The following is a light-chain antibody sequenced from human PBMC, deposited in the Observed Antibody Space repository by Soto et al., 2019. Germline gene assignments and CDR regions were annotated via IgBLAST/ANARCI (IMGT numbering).Light chain of an antibody. V-gene: IGKV2D-29*01. Sequence: EIVVIQTPPSLSVTPGQSASISCRTSQSLQHTDGKTYLYWYLQKPGQPPHLLVYEGFNRFSGVPDRFSGSGSGTDFTLKISRVEAEDCGVYYCLQTFQLPLTFGGGTKVEI. CDR2: EGF. J-gene: IGKJ4*01. CDR3: LQTFQLPLT. CDR1: QSLQHTDGKTY.